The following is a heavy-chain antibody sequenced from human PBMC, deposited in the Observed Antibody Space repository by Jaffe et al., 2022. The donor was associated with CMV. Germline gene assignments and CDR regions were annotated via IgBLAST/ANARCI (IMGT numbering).Heavy chain of an antibody. CDR2: ISEGGGST. D-gene: IGHD3-16*01. CDR3: ANRGRFGELPDRYHGMDV. CDR1: GLTFNTFA. Sequence: EVQLLEAGGGLVQPGGSLRLSCAASGLTFNTFAMSWVRQAPGKGLEWVTAISEGGGSTYYADSVKGRFTISRDNSKSTLYLEMNSLRAEDTAVYYCANRGRFGELPDRYHGMDVWGQGTTVTVSS. V-gene: IGHV3-23*01. J-gene: IGHJ6*02.